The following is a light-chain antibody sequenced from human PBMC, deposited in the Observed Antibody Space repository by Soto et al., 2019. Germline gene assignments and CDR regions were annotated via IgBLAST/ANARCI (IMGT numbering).Light chain of an antibody. CDR1: QSISTW. J-gene: IGKJ1*01. Sequence: IPISQSPSIVSASVGDRVTITCRASQSISTWLAWYQQKPEKAPKLLIHDASTLESGVPSRFSGSGSGTEFTLTVSSLQPDDFATYYCQQYNSYSRTFGQGTKVDIK. CDR2: DAS. V-gene: IGKV1-5*01. CDR3: QQYNSYSRT.